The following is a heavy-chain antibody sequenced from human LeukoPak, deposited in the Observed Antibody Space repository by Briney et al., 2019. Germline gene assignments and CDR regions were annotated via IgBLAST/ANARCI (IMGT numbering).Heavy chain of an antibody. V-gene: IGHV3-23*01. D-gene: IGHD2-15*01. CDR1: GFTFSSYW. Sequence: GGSLRLSCAASGFTFSSYWMHWVRQAPGKGLEWVSAISRGGGNTYYADSVKGRFTISRDNSKNTLYLQMNSLRAEDTAEYYCAKRGGTESFYYYYYMDVWGKGTTVTVSS. CDR2: ISRGGGNT. CDR3: AKRGGTESFYYYYYMDV. J-gene: IGHJ6*03.